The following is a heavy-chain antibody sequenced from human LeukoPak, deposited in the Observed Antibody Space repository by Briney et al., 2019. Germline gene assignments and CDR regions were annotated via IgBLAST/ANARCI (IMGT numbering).Heavy chain of an antibody. CDR1: GFIFDNYA. J-gene: IGHJ4*02. Sequence: GGSLRLSCAAPGFIFDNYAIHWVRQAPGKGLEWVSLISGDGGSTFYADSVRGRFTISRDNTRKSLSLQMSSLRSEDTALYYCARESETSGWYDYWGRGTLVTVSS. D-gene: IGHD6-19*01. CDR3: ARESETSGWYDY. CDR2: ISGDGGST. V-gene: IGHV3-43*02.